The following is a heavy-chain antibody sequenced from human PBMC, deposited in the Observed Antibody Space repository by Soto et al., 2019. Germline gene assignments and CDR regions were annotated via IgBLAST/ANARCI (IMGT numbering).Heavy chain of an antibody. CDR1: GFTFNDYY. J-gene: IGHJ6*02. V-gene: IGHV3-11*06. D-gene: IGHD3-10*01. CDR2: ISSSGPYT. CDR3: AIVPVTMVRGYSMDV. Sequence: QVHLVESGGGLVKPGGSLRLSCAASGFTFNDYYMSWVRQAPGKGLEWVSYISSSGPYTKYGDSVKGRFTISRDNAKNSLYLQMSSLRVEDTAVYYCAIVPVTMVRGYSMDVWRQGTTVTVSS.